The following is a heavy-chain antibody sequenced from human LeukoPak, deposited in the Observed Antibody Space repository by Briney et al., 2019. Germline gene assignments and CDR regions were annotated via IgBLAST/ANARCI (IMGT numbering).Heavy chain of an antibody. V-gene: IGHV4-38-2*02. CDR2: IYHSGST. D-gene: IGHD6-6*01. CDR3: AKESWAARPYSAPFDY. CDR1: GYSISSGYY. Sequence: PSETLSLTCTVSGYSISSGYYWGWIRQPPGKGLEWIGSIYHSGSTYYNPSLKSRVTISVDTSKNQFSLKLSSVTAADTAVYYCAKESWAARPYSAPFDYWGQGTLVTVSS. J-gene: IGHJ4*02.